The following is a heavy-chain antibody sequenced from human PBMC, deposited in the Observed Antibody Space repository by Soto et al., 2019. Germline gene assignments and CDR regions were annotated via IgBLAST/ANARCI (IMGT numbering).Heavy chain of an antibody. CDR3: ASVSSSVLPPR. CDR2: ITRSSGNT. D-gene: IGHD6-6*01. Sequence: PAGSLRLSCAASGFSFSNYSMNWVRHAPGKGLEWLSCITRSSGNTYYADSVRGRFTLSRDSSRNTLYLQWNSQRVDDTAVYYCASVSSSVLPPRWGQGTLVTVSS. CDR1: GFSFSNYS. J-gene: IGHJ4*02. V-gene: IGHV3-21*01.